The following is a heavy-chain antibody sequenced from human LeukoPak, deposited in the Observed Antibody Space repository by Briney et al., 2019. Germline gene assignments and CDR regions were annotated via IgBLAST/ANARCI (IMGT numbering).Heavy chain of an antibody. CDR2: IYYSGST. CDR1: GGSISSYY. CDR3: AGATGNAYNWFDP. Sequence: SETLSLTCTVSGGSISSYYWSWIRQPPGKGLEWIGYIYYSGSTYYNPSLKSRVTISVDSSKNQFSLKLSSVTAADTAVYYCAGATGNAYNWFDPWGQGTLVTVSS. D-gene: IGHD1-26*01. J-gene: IGHJ5*02. V-gene: IGHV4-59*08.